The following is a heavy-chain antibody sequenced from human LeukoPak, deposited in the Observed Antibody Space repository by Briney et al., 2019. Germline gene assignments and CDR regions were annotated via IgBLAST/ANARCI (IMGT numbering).Heavy chain of an antibody. J-gene: IGHJ5*02. Sequence: PGESLKISCKGSGDTFATYWNGRVRHLPGKGLQWMGVIYPGDSRTRYNPSFQGQVTISADKSISTAYLQWSSLKASDTAMYYCACRKFSGTWSSPWGQGTLVTVSS. D-gene: IGHD6-13*01. CDR2: IYPGDSRT. CDR1: GDTFATYW. CDR3: ACRKFSGTWSSP. V-gene: IGHV5-51*03.